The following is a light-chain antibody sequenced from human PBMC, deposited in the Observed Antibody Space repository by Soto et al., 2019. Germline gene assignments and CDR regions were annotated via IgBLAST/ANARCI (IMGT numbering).Light chain of an antibody. V-gene: IGKV3-11*01. Sequence: EIVLTQSPATLSLSPGERATLSCRASQSVNSYLAWYQHKPGQSPRLLIYDASIRATCIPARFSGSGSGTDFTLTISSLEPEDFAVYYCQQRSNWITFGGGTKVEIK. J-gene: IGKJ4*01. CDR2: DAS. CDR1: QSVNSY. CDR3: QQRSNWIT.